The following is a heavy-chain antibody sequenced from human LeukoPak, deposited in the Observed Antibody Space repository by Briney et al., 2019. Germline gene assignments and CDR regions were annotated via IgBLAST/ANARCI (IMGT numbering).Heavy chain of an antibody. V-gene: IGHV1-18*01. CDR2: ISAYNGNT. CDR3: AREMPAADGSDAFDI. J-gene: IGHJ3*02. D-gene: IGHD6-13*01. Sequence: ASVKVSCKASGYTFTNYGISWVRQAPGQGLEWMGWISAYNGNTHYAQKLQGRVTMTTDTSTSTAYMELRSLRSDDTAVYYCAREMPAADGSDAFDIWGQGTMVTVSS. CDR1: GYTFTNYG.